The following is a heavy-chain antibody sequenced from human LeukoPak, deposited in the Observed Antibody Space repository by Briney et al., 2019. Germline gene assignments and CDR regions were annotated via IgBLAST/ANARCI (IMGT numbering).Heavy chain of an antibody. CDR2: INPNSGGT. CDR1: GGTFSSYA. J-gene: IGHJ4*02. Sequence: GASVKVSCKASGGTFSSYAISWVRQAPGQGLEWMGRINPNSGGTNYAQKFQGRVTMTRDTSISTAYMELSRLRSDDTAVYYCARDPGYDSSGYENDYWGQGTLVTVSS. V-gene: IGHV1-2*06. D-gene: IGHD3-22*01. CDR3: ARDPGYDSSGYENDY.